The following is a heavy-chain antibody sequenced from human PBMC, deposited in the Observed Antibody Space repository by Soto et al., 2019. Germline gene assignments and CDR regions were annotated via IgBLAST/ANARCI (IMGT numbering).Heavy chain of an antibody. V-gene: IGHV3-33*01. Sequence: GGSLRLSCAASGFTFSSYGIHWVRQAPGKGLEWVVVIWYDGSNKYYADSVKGRFTISRDNSKNTLYLQMNSLRAEDTAVYYCARDEGNHGSSWYLDYWGQGTLVTVSS. CDR2: IWYDGSNK. J-gene: IGHJ4*02. CDR3: ARDEGNHGSSWYLDY. CDR1: GFTFSSYG. D-gene: IGHD6-13*01.